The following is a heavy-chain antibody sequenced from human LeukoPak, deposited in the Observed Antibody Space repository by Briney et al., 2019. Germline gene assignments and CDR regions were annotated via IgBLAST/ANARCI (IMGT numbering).Heavy chain of an antibody. V-gene: IGHV3-23*01. J-gene: IGHJ4*02. CDR2: ISGSGGST. CDR1: GFTFSSYG. CDR3: VRRAGAYSHPYDY. Sequence: PGGTLRLSCAASGFTFSSYGMSWVRQAPGKGLEWVSAISGSGGSTYYADSVKGRFTISRDNSKNTLYLQMNSLRAEDTAVYYCVRRAGAYSHPYDYWGQGTLVTVSS. D-gene: IGHD4/OR15-4a*01.